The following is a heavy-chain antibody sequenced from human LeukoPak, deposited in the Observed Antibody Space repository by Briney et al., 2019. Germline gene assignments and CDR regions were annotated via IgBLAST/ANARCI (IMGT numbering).Heavy chain of an antibody. V-gene: IGHV4-28*01. CDR2: MFYTGTT. CDR1: GFSISSFNW. J-gene: IGHJ5*02. D-gene: IGHD1-26*01. Sequence: SDTLSLTCAVSGFSISSFNWWGWIRQPPGKGLEWIGNMFYTGTTYYNPSLKTRVTLSVDTSKNQFSLRLRSVTAADTAVYYCARKIGNSTPFNWFDPWGQGTLVTVSS. CDR3: ARKIGNSTPFNWFDP.